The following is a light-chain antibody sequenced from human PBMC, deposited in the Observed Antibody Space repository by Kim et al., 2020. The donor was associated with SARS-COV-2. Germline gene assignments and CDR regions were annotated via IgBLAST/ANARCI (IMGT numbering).Light chain of an antibody. V-gene: IGKV3-15*01. CDR1: QSVSSN. J-gene: IGKJ4*01. Sequence: EIVMTQSPATLSVSPGERATLSCRASQSVSSNLGWYQQKPGQAPRLLIHGASTRATGIPARFSGSGSETDFTLTISSLQSEDFAVYYCQQYNNWPLTFGGGTKVDIK. CDR3: QQYNNWPLT. CDR2: GAS.